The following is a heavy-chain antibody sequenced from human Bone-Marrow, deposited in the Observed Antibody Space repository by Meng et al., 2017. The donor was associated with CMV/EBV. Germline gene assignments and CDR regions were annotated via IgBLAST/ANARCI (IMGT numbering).Heavy chain of an antibody. J-gene: IGHJ2*01. V-gene: IGHV3-23*01. D-gene: IGHD2-2*01. CDR3: ARDERACISSSCQGYGYFDL. CDR2: ISGSGGST. Sequence: GGSLRLSCVASGHTFGSYALNWVRQAPGKGLEWVSAISGSGGSTFYAGSVKGRFTISRDNAKNSLYLQMNSLRAEDTAVYYCARDERACISSSCQGYGYFDLCGRGTLVTVSS. CDR1: GHTFGSYA.